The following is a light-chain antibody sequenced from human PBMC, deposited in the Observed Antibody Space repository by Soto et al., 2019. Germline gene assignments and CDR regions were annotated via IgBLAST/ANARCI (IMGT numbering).Light chain of an antibody. CDR2: QVT. CDR3: TSYAGSNKPF. V-gene: IGLV2-8*01. Sequence: QSALTQPPSASGSPGQSVTISCTGTSSDVGRYNYVSWYQHHPGKAPKLIIYQVTQRPSGVPDRFSGSKSGNTASLTVSGLQTEDEADYYCTSYAGSNKPFFGNGTKLTVL. CDR1: SSDVGRYNY. J-gene: IGLJ1*01.